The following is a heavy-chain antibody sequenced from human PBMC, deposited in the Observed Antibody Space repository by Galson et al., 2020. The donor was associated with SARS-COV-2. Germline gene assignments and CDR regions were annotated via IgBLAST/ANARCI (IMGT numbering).Heavy chain of an antibody. J-gene: IGHJ4*02. CDR3: ARVLCTRCSPPGDYLDH. D-gene: IGHD2-2*01. CDR1: GYTFNNFA. V-gene: IGHV1-3*04. Sequence: ASVKVSCKASGYTFNNFAVHWVRQAPGQRLEWMGLIVTLNGQTTYSQKFQGRVSITRDTSASTVYMELSGLRFEDTAVYYCARVLCTRCSPPGDYLDHWGQGSLVTVSS. CDR2: IVTLNGQT.